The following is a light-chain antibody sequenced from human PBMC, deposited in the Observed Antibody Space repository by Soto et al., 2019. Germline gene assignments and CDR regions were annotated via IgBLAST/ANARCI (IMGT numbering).Light chain of an antibody. CDR2: DAS. V-gene: IGKV1-5*01. CDR3: QHYKSYSIS. CDR1: PSVTRK. Sequence: DIQMTQSPSTLSASVGDRVTITCRASPSVTRKLAWYQQKPGKAPKLLIFDASTLKSGVPSRFSGSGSATEFTLTISSLQPDDFATYYCQHYKSYSISFGQGTRLEIK. J-gene: IGKJ5*01.